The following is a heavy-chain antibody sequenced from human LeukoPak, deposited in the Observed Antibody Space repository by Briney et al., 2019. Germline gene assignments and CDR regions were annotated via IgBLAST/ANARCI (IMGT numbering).Heavy chain of an antibody. CDR1: GGSISSGGYY. J-gene: IGHJ3*02. CDR3: ARDRRTYYYGSGSYSPDAFDI. CDR2: IYYSGST. Sequence: SETLSLTCTVSGGSISSGGYYWSWIRQHPGKDLEWIGYIYYSGSTYYNPSLKSRVTISVDTSKNQFSLKLSSVTAADTAVYYCARDRRTYYYGSGSYSPDAFDIWGQGTMVTVSS. V-gene: IGHV4-31*03. D-gene: IGHD3-10*01.